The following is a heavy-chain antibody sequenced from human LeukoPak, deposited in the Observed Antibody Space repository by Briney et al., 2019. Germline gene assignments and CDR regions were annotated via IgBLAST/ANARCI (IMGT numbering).Heavy chain of an antibody. J-gene: IGHJ4*02. Sequence: ASGKVSCKASGGTFSSYAISWVRQAPGQGLEWMGRIIPILGIANYAQKFQGRVTITADKSTSTAYMELSSLRSEDTAVYYCAREGGSGSYYNFDYWGQGTLVTVSS. CDR3: AREGGSGSYYNFDY. D-gene: IGHD1-26*01. CDR2: IIPILGIA. V-gene: IGHV1-69*04. CDR1: GGTFSSYA.